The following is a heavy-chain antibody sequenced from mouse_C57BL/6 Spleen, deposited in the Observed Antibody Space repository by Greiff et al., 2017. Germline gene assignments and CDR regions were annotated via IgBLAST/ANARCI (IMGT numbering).Heavy chain of an antibody. CDR2: IDPADSHT. Sequence: QVQLQQPGAELVRPGASVKLSCKASGYTFTSYWMHWVKQRPEQGLEWIGNIDPADSHTHYNQKFKGKATLTVDTSSSTAYMLRSSLTSEDSAVYCSTGKGLLQDYYAMDYWGQGTSVTVSS. D-gene: IGHD2-3*01. J-gene: IGHJ4*01. V-gene: IGHV1-52*01. CDR1: GYTFTSYW. CDR3: TGKGLLQDYYAMDY.